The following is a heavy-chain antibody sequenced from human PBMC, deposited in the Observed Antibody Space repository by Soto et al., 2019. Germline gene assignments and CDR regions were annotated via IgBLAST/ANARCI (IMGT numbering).Heavy chain of an antibody. V-gene: IGHV3-33*01. D-gene: IGHD6-13*01. CDR3: ARSCSSWRGCGMDV. CDR2: IWYDGSNK. Sequence: GGSLRLSCAASGFTFSSYGMHWVRQAPGKGLEWVAVIWYDGSNKYYADSVKGRFTISRDNSKNTLYLQMNSLRAEDTAVFYCARSCSSWRGCGMDVWGQGTTVTVSS. J-gene: IGHJ6*02. CDR1: GFTFSSYG.